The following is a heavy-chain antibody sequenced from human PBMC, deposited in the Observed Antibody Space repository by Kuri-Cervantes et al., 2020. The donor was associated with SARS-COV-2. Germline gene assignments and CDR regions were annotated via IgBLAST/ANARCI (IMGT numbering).Heavy chain of an antibody. D-gene: IGHD3-16*01. V-gene: IGHV3-48*04. J-gene: IGHJ4*02. CDR2: ISSSGSTI. Sequence: GESLKISCAASGFTFSSYSMNWVRQAPGKGLEWVSYISSSGSTIYYADSVKGRFTISRDNAKNSLYLQMNSLRAEDTAVYYCATGEGYAPRSPPTDWGQGTLVTVSS. CDR3: ATGEGYAPRSPPTD. CDR1: GFTFSSYS.